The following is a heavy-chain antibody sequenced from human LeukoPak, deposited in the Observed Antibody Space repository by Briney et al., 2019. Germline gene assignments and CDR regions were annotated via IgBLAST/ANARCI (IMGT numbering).Heavy chain of an antibody. CDR1: GYTFTSYY. Sequence: ASVKVSCKASGYTFTSYYMHWVRQAPGQGLEWMGIINPSGGSTSYAQKFQGRVTITADESTSTAYMELSSLRSEDTAVYYCARSLGSVAGSWGQGTLVTVSS. D-gene: IGHD6-19*01. CDR2: INPSGGST. CDR3: ARSLGSVAGS. V-gene: IGHV1-46*01. J-gene: IGHJ5*02.